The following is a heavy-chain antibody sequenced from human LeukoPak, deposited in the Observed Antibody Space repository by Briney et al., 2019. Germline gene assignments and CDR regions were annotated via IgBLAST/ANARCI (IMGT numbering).Heavy chain of an antibody. CDR2: INPNSGDT. CDR3: ARRFYYAMDV. Sequence: ASVKVSWKASGYSFTGYFMQWVRQAPVQGLEWMGWINPNSGDTNYAQKFQGRVTMTRDTSISTAYMELSRLRSDDAAVYYCARRFYYAMDVWGQGTTVTVSS. D-gene: IGHD3-16*01. CDR1: GYSFTGYF. V-gene: IGHV1-2*02. J-gene: IGHJ6*02.